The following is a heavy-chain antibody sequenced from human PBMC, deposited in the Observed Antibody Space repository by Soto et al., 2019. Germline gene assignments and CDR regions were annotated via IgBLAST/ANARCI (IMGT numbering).Heavy chain of an antibody. V-gene: IGHV3-30*18. CDR3: AKDRGPRRQWFRDPFDY. J-gene: IGHJ4*02. D-gene: IGHD3-22*01. CDR2: ITYDGTKT. CDR1: GFTFSIYA. Sequence: QVQLVESGGGVVQPGRSLRVSCAASGFTFSIYAMHWVRQAPGTGLEWVAFITYDGTKTYYADSVKGRFTISRDNSKNTVYLQMNSLRDEDTAVYSCAKDRGPRRQWFRDPFDYWGQGTLVTVSP.